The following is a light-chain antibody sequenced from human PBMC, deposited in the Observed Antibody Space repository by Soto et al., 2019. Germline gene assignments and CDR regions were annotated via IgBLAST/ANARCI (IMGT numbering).Light chain of an antibody. CDR1: HDLSNL. CDR3: QTANNFPFS. Sequence: DIQMTQSPSSVSASVGDRVTSTCRARHDLSNLLAWYQQQPGKAHKLLNYAESTLQSGVPSRFSVSESGSDFTLSISSLQTEDFATYYGQTANNFPFSFGPGTHVVIK. CDR2: AES. V-gene: IGKV1-12*01. J-gene: IGKJ3*01.